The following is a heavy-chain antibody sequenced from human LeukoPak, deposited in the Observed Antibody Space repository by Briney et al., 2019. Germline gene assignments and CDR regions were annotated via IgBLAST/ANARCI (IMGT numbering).Heavy chain of an antibody. V-gene: IGHV3-30*18. D-gene: IGHD6-19*01. J-gene: IGHJ4*02. CDR2: ISYDGSEI. CDR3: VKEQNTGWYRVADY. CDR1: GFVLSDCG. Sequence: PGRSLRLSCAASGFVLSDCGMHWVRQAPGKGLEWVAVISYDGSEIHYADSVKGRFVISRDISKSTLHLQMNSLSVEDRAVYHCVKEQNTGWYRVADYWGQGTLVTVSS.